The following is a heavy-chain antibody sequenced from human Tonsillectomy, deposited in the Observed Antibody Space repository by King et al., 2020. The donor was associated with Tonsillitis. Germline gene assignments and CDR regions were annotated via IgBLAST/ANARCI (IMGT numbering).Heavy chain of an antibody. D-gene: IGHD2-2*01. J-gene: IGHJ4*02. Sequence: VQLVESGGILVQPGGSLRLSCAVSEIPFSSHSMNWVRQAPGKGLEWLSKIDSSGNTIYYGDSVRGRFTISRDNVKSSLFLQMNSLRAEDTAVYYCARGYAAGTSYYGGQGTLVTVSS. CDR3: ARGYAAGTSYY. V-gene: IGHV3-48*01. CDR2: IDSSGNTI. CDR1: EIPFSSHS.